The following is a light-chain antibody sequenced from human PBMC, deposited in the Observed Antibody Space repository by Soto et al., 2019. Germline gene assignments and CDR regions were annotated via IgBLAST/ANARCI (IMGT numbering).Light chain of an antibody. CDR3: QHYNSYSEA. V-gene: IGKV1D-12*01. J-gene: IGKJ1*01. CDR1: QGIYSR. Sequence: DIQMTQSPSSVSASVGDTVTITCRASQGIYSRLAWYQQKPGKAPELLIYATSTLQNGVPSRFSGSGFGTDFTLSISSLQPEDSASYYCQHYNSYSEAFGQGTKVDIK. CDR2: ATS.